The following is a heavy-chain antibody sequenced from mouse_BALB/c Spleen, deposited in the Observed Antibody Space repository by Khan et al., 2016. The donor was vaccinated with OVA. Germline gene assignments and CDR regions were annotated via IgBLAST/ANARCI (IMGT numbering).Heavy chain of an antibody. CDR3: VREGAYYRSDGWFAK. CDR2: IIPSNDYT. V-gene: IGHV1-4*01. J-gene: IGHJ3*01. CDR1: GYTFTTYT. D-gene: IGHD2-14*01. Sequence: QVQLKQSGAELARPGASVKMSCKASGYTFTTYTIHWVKQRPGQGLEWIGYIIPSNDYTNYNQKFKDRATLTADKSSSTAYMQLSSLTSEDSAVYYCVREGAYYRSDGWFAKWGQGTLVTVSA.